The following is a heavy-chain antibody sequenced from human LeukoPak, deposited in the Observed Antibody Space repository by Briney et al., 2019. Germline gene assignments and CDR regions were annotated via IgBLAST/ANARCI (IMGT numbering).Heavy chain of an antibody. V-gene: IGHV3-30*02. J-gene: IGHJ6*03. Sequence: PGGSLRLSCAASGITFSRYGMHWVRQVPGKGLEWVTFIRYDGSIKYYADSVKGRFTMSRDNSKNTLFLQMNSLRGEDTAVYYCARDGYSGSYYRLYYFFMDVWGKGTTVTVSS. CDR1: GITFSRYG. CDR3: ARDGYSGSYYRLYYFFMDV. D-gene: IGHD1-26*01. CDR2: IRYDGSIK.